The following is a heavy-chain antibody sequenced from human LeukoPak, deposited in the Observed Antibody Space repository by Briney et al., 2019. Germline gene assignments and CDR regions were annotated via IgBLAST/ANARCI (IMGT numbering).Heavy chain of an antibody. Sequence: SETLSLTCAVYGGSFSGHYWGWIRQPPGKGLEWIGDINHRGSANYNPSLKSRVVLSVDTSKKRFSLRINSVTAAHTAVYYCARGPDWGQGTLVIVSS. V-gene: IGHV4-34*01. J-gene: IGHJ4*02. CDR3: ARGPD. CDR1: GGSFSGHY. CDR2: INHRGSA.